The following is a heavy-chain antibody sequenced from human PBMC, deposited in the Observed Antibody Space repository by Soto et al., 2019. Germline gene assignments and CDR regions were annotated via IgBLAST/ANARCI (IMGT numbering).Heavy chain of an antibody. CDR1: GYTFTSYG. CDR3: ARVVPRYCSSASCYPGRMDV. CDR2: ISAYNGNT. J-gene: IGHJ6*02. Sequence: SSVQVSCKASGYTFTSYGISWVRQAPGQGLEWMGWISAYNGNTNYAQKLQGRVTMTTDTSTSTAYMELRSLRSADTAVYYCARVVPRYCSSASCYPGRMDVWGQGTTVTVSS. V-gene: IGHV1-18*01. D-gene: IGHD2-2*01.